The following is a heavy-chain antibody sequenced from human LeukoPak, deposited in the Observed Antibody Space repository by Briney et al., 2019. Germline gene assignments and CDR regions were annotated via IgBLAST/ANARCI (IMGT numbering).Heavy chain of an antibody. D-gene: IGHD3-3*01. CDR3: ASSGYLNWFDP. CDR1: GGSISSGGYY. J-gene: IGHJ5*02. Sequence: SEALSLTCTVSGGSISSGGYYWSWIRQHPGKGLEWIGYIYYSGSTYYNPSLKSRVTISVDTSKNQFSLKLSSVTAADTAVYYCASSGYLNWFDPWGQGTLVTVSS. CDR2: IYYSGST. V-gene: IGHV4-31*03.